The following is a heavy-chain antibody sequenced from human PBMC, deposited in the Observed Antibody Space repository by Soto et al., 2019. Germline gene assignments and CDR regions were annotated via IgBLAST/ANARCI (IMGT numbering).Heavy chain of an antibody. D-gene: IGHD3-9*01. CDR1: GFTYHSYA. V-gene: IGHV3-23*01. Sequence: EAPLWESGRGFAPPGGSLRLSCAPSGFTYHSYAMSWARQAPGKGLVWVSAISGSGGSTYYADSVKGRFTISRDNSKNTLYLQMNSLRAEDTAVYYCAKSLRYFDWLFSAEYFQHWGQGTLVTVSS. CDR3: AKSLRYFDWLFSAEYFQH. J-gene: IGHJ1*01. CDR2: ISGSGGST.